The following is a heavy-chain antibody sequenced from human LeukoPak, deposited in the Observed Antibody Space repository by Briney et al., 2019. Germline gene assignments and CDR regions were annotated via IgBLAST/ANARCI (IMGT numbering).Heavy chain of an antibody. J-gene: IGHJ4*02. D-gene: IGHD6-6*01. Sequence: SETLSLTCTVSGGSISSYYWSWIRQPPGKGLEWIGYIYYSGSTNCNPSLKSRVIISVDTSKNQFSLKLSSVTAADTAVYYCARMSSIASWYYFDYWGQGTLVTVSS. V-gene: IGHV4-59*08. CDR2: IYYSGST. CDR3: ARMSSIASWYYFDY. CDR1: GGSISSYY.